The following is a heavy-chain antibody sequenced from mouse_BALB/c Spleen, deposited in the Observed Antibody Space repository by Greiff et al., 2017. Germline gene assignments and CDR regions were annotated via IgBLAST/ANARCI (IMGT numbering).Heavy chain of an antibody. V-gene: IGHV1-87*01. Sequence: VKLMESGAELARPGASVKLSCKASGYTFTSYWMQWVKQRPGQGLEWIGAIYPGDGDTRYTQKFKGKATLTADKSSSTAYMQLSSLASEDSAVYYCARGTDWSWFAYWGQGTLVTVSA. CDR3: ARGTDWSWFAY. J-gene: IGHJ3*01. D-gene: IGHD2-13*01. CDR1: GYTFTSYW. CDR2: IYPGDGDT.